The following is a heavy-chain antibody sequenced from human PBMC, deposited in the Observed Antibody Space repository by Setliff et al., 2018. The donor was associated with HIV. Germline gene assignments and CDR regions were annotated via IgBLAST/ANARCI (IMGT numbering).Heavy chain of an antibody. J-gene: IGHJ4*02. V-gene: IGHV4-4*07. D-gene: IGHD3-10*01. Sequence: SETLSLTCTVSGVSISNYYWSWIRQPAGKGLEWIGRIYTSGNTNYNPSLKSRVTMSVDTSKKQFSLKLTSVTAADTAVYYCAGHFYYSGSGIWAGLDSWGQGTLVTSPQ. CDR2: IYTSGNT. CDR1: GVSISNYY. CDR3: AGHFYYSGSGIWAGLDS.